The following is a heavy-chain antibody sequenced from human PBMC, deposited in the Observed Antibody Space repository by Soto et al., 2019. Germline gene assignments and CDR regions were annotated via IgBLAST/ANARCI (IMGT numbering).Heavy chain of an antibody. V-gene: IGHV3-23*01. Sequence: GGSLRLSCAASGFTFSSYAMSWVRQAPGKGLEWVSAISGSGGSTYYADSVKGRFTISRDNSKNTLYLQMNSLRAEDTAVYYCARDELLWFGELSSMDVWGQGTTVTVSS. J-gene: IGHJ6*02. CDR3: ARDELLWFGELSSMDV. D-gene: IGHD3-10*01. CDR1: GFTFSSYA. CDR2: ISGSGGST.